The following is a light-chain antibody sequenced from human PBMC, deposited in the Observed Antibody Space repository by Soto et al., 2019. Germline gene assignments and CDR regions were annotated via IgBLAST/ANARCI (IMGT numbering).Light chain of an antibody. Sequence: EVVLTQSPATLSLSPGERATLSCRASQSVSSYLSWYQQKPGQAPRLLIYDASSRATGIPDRFSGSGSGAEFTLTISRMEPEDFAVYSCQQYGTSPITFGQGTRLEIK. CDR2: DAS. V-gene: IGKV3-20*01. CDR1: QSVSSY. J-gene: IGKJ5*01. CDR3: QQYGTSPIT.